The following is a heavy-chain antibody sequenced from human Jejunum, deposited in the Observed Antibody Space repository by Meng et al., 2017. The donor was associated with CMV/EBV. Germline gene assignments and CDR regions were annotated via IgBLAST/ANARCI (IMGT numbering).Heavy chain of an antibody. V-gene: IGHV3-72*01. CDR2: SRNRANSYTT. J-gene: IGHJ4*02. D-gene: IGHD6-19*01. Sequence: GQLVEAGGGLVQPGGSLRLSCAASGFSFSDYDMDWVRQAPGKGLEWVGRSRNRANSYTTEYAASVKGRFSISRDDSKNSVNLQMNSLKTEDTAVYYCARDQWLDYWGQGTLVTVSS. CDR1: GFSFSDYD. CDR3: ARDQWLDY.